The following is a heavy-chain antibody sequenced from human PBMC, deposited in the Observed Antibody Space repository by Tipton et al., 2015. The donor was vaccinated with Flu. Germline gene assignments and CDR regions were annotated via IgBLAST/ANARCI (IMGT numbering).Heavy chain of an antibody. V-gene: IGHV1-2*06. Sequence: QLVQSGAEVKKPGASVKVSCKASGYTFIGYYMHWVRQAPGQGLEWMGRINPNSGGTNYAQKFQGRVTMTRDTSISTAYMELSRLRSDDTALYYCASGPRGSYRDFYYYGMDVWGQGTTVTVSS. CDR1: GYTFIGYY. CDR2: INPNSGGT. D-gene: IGHD3-16*02. CDR3: ASGPRGSYRDFYYYGMDV. J-gene: IGHJ6*02.